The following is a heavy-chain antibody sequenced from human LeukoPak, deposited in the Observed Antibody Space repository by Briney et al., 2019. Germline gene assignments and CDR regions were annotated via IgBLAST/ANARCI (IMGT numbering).Heavy chain of an antibody. D-gene: IGHD4-17*01. J-gene: IGHJ4*02. V-gene: IGHV3-23*01. Sequence: PGGSLSLSCAASGFTFSSYAMSWVRQAPGKGLEWVSDISGSGGSTYYADSVRGRFTISRDNSKNTLYLQMNSLRAEDTSVYYCAKDWYGDYGYWGQGTLVTVSS. CDR2: ISGSGGST. CDR3: AKDWYGDYGY. CDR1: GFTFSSYA.